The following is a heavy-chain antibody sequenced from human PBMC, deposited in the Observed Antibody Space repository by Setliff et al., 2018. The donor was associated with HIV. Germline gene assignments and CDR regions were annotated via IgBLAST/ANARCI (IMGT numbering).Heavy chain of an antibody. CDR1: GGSININPYS. D-gene: IGHD3-10*01. CDR2: IHHSGNT. V-gene: IGHV4-30-2*01. J-gene: IGHJ4*02. CDR3: ARTYNYYGSHSSDNPRQSYFDS. Sequence: SETLSLTCGVSGGSININPYSWSWIRQPPGKALEWIGYIHHSGNTQFNPSFKSRVTMSIDVSRNQFSLNLDSVTAADTAVYFCARTYNYYGSHSSDNPRQSYFDSWGQGTLVTVSS.